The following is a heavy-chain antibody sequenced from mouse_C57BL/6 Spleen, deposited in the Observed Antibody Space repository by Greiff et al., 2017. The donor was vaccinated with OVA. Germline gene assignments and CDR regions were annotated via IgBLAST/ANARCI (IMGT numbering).Heavy chain of an antibody. V-gene: IGHV1-26*01. CDR1: GYTFTDYY. CDR3: ALTTVVAMNYFDY. CDR2: INPNNGGT. D-gene: IGHD1-1*01. Sequence: EVQLQQSGAELVKPGASVKISCKASGYTFTDYYMNWVKQSHGKSLEWIGDINPNNGGTSYNQKFKGKATLTVDKSSSTAYMELRSLTSEDSAVYYCALTTVVAMNYFDYWGQGTTLTVSS. J-gene: IGHJ2*01.